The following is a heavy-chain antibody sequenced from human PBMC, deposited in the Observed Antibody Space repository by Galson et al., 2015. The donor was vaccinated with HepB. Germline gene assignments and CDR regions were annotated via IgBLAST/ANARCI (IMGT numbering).Heavy chain of an antibody. J-gene: IGHJ5*02. D-gene: IGHD2-2*01. Sequence: SLRLSCAASGFIFRNYWMHWVRQTPGKGPVWISRINTDGTFLSYADSVKGRFTISRDNAKNTLYLQMNSLRAEDTAVYYCARVARYCGGASCYGWFDPWGQGTQVTVSS. CDR2: INTDGTFL. CDR1: GFIFRNYW. V-gene: IGHV3-74*01. CDR3: ARVARYCGGASCYGWFDP.